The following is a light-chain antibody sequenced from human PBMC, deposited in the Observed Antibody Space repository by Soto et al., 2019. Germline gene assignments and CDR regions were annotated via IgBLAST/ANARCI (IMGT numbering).Light chain of an antibody. CDR2: GAS. CDR1: QNLSSKF. J-gene: IGKJ1*01. CDR3: QQYNNWPPWT. V-gene: IGKV3-15*01. Sequence: EIVLTQSPGTLSLSPGERATLSCRASQNLSSKFLAWYQQKPGQAPRLLIYGASTRATGIPARFSGSGSGTEFTLTISSLQSEDFAVYYCQQYNNWPPWTFGQGTKVDIK.